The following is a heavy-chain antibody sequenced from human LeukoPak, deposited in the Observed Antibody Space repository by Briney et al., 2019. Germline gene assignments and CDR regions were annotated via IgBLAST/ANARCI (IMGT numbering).Heavy chain of an antibody. CDR3: AREGLGYCNSTSCYRAFDI. V-gene: IGHV3-20*04. Sequence: GGSLGLSCEASGCSFDDYGMSWTRQAPGKGLEWISGINWNGGSTNYGDSVKGRFTISRDNAKNSLYLQVNSLRADDTALYYCAREGLGYCNSTSCYRAFDIWGQGTMVTVSS. CDR2: INWNGGST. D-gene: IGHD2-2*01. J-gene: IGHJ3*02. CDR1: GCSFDDYG.